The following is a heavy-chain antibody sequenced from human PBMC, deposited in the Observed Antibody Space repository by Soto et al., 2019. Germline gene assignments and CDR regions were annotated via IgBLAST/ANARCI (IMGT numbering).Heavy chain of an antibody. CDR3: AREGRQFYWYCDL. J-gene: IGHJ2*01. Sequence: EVQLVESGGGLVQPGGSLRLSCAVSGFTFSSYGMVWVRQAPGKGLEYVSAISSNWVSTNYADSVKGRFTISRDNSKNTLWLQMGTLRADDMALYYCAREGRQFYWYCDLWGRGTLVTVSS. V-gene: IGHV3-64*07. CDR1: GFTFSSYG. CDR2: ISSNWVST.